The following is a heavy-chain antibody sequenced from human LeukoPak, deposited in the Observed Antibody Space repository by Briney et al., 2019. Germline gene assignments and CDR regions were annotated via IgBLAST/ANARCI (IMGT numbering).Heavy chain of an antibody. V-gene: IGHV1-58*01. Sequence: SVKVSCKASGFTFTSSAVQWVRQARGQRLEWIGWIVVGSGNTNYAQKFQERVTITRDMSTSTAYMELSSLRSEDTAVYYCAASQWLLLPHLDYWGQGTLVTVSS. CDR1: GFTFTSSA. D-gene: IGHD3-22*01. J-gene: IGHJ4*02. CDR2: IVVGSGNT. CDR3: AASQWLLLPHLDY.